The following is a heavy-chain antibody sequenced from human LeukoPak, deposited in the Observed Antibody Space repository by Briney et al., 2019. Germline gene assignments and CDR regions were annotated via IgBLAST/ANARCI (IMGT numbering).Heavy chain of an antibody. D-gene: IGHD3-22*01. CDR1: GFTFSSYW. V-gene: IGHV3-7*03. Sequence: GGSLRLSCAASGFTFSSYWMSWVRQAPGKGLEWVVNIKQDGSEKYYVDSVKGRFTISRDNAKNSLYLQMNSLRAEDTALYYCASDIKYYYDSSGYYYSKDYWGQGTLVTVSS. J-gene: IGHJ4*02. CDR3: ASDIKYYYDSSGYYYSKDY. CDR2: IKQDGSEK.